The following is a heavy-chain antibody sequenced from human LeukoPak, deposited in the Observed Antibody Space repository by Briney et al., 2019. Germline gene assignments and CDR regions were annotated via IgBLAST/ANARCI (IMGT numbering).Heavy chain of an antibody. J-gene: IGHJ5*02. CDR1: GFAFSSYD. CDR2: IGTAGDT. CDR3: ARGGWFGELFPSFDP. D-gene: IGHD3-10*01. Sequence: GGSPRLSCAASGFAFSSYDMHWVRQATGKGLEWVSAIGTAGDTYYPGSVKGRFTISRENAKNSLYLQMNSLRAGDTAVYYCARGGWFGELFPSFDPWGQGTLVTVSS. V-gene: IGHV3-13*01.